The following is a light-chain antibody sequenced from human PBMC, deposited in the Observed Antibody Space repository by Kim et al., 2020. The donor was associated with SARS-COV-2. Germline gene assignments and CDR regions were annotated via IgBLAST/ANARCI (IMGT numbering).Light chain of an antibody. CDR1: NHGGKP. J-gene: IGLJ2*01. Sequence: PGKTARITWGEGNHGGKPVHWYQQKPGQAPTLVIYYDSDRPSGIPERFSGSNSGNTATLTISRVEAGDEADYYCQVYDSSSDHVVFGGGTQLTVL. CDR3: QVYDSSSDHVV. CDR2: YDS. V-gene: IGLV3-21*01.